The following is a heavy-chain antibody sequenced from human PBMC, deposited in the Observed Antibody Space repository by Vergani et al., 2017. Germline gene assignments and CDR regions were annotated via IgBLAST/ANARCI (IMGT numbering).Heavy chain of an antibody. V-gene: IGHV4-30-2*01. CDR3: ARHSTSSSLGWFDP. Sequence: QVQLQESGPGLVKPSETLSLTCAVSGGSISSGGYSWSWIRQPPGKGLEWIGYIYHSGSTYYKPSLKSRVTISVDRSKNQFSLKLSSVTSADTAVYYCARHSTSSSLGWFDPWGQGTLVAVSS. CDR2: IYHSGST. CDR1: GGSISSGGYS. J-gene: IGHJ5*02. D-gene: IGHD2-2*01.